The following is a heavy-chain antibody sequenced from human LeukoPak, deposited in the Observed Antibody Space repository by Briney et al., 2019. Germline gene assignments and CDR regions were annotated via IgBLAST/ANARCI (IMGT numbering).Heavy chain of an antibody. D-gene: IGHD2-15*01. V-gene: IGHV3-23*01. CDR3: AKSGSRGGSCYHMSLGY. Sequence: GGSLRLSCAASGSTFSSYAMSWVRQAPGKGLEWVSAISGSGGSTYYADSVKGRFTISRDNSKNTLYLQMNSLRAEDTAVYYCAKSGSRGGSCYHMSLGYWGQGTLVTVSS. J-gene: IGHJ4*02. CDR2: ISGSGGST. CDR1: GSTFSSYA.